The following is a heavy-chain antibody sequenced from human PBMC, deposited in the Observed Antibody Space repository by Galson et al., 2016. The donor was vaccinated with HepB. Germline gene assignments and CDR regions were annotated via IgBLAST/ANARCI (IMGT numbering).Heavy chain of an antibody. J-gene: IGHJ6*02. V-gene: IGHV1-3*04. CDR1: GYSFTSHA. CDR3: ARDGLTRSNYYYYGFDV. CDR2: INTNNGNT. D-gene: IGHD1-14*01. Sequence: SVKVSCKASGYSFTSHAMHWVRQAPGQRLEWMGWINTNNGNTRYSQNFQGRVTITRDTSASTGYMELSSLRSEDTAVYHCARDGLTRSNYYYYGFDVWGQGTTVTVSS.